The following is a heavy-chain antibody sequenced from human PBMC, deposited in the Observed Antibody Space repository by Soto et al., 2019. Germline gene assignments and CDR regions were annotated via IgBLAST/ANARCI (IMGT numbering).Heavy chain of an antibody. V-gene: IGHV4-61*03. Sequence: QVQLRESGPGLVKPSETLSLTCTVSGGSVSSDFYNWRWIRKPPGKGLEWVGDFYYSGSTHYNPSLKSRATISVDTSKNHFSLKVTSVTAADTAVYYCARVKRETFQKKNDYWGQGVLVIVSS. CDR2: FYYSGST. J-gene: IGHJ4*02. CDR1: GGSVSSDFYN. CDR3: ARVKRETFQKKNDY.